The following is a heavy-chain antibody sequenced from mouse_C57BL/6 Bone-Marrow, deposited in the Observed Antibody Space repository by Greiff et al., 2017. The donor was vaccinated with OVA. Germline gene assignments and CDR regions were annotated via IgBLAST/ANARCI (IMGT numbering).Heavy chain of an antibody. J-gene: IGHJ3*01. D-gene: IGHD1-1*01. CDR3: ARGYGSSLAWFAY. CDR2: INYDGSST. CDR1: GFTFSDYY. V-gene: IGHV5-16*01. Sequence: EVHLVESAGGLVQPGSSMKLSCTASGFTFSDYYMAWVRQVPEKGLEWVANINYDGSSTYYLDSLKSRFIISRDNAKNILYLQMSSLKSEDTATYYCARGYGSSLAWFAYWGQGTLVTVSA.